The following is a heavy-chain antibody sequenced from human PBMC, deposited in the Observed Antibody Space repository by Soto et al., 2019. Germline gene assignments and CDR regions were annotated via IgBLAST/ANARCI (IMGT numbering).Heavy chain of an antibody. J-gene: IGHJ4*02. V-gene: IGHV3-21*01. D-gene: IGHD6-19*01. Sequence: EVHLVESGGGLVKPGGSLRLSCAASGFTFSPYSMNWVRQAPGKGLDWVSSISSRSTYIYYADFVKGRFTISRDNAKNSLYLQMNSLSAEDTAVYYCARGGAVAGKNAIDYWGPGTLVSVSS. CDR3: ARGGAVAGKNAIDY. CDR1: GFTFSPYS. CDR2: ISSRSTYI.